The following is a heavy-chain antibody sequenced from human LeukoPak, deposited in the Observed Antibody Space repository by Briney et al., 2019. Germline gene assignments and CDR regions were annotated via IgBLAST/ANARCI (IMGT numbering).Heavy chain of an antibody. Sequence: GASVKVSCKASGGSFSTSGFSWVRQAPGQGPEWMGGVIPIYVTPSYAQEFQGRVTITADESTSTVYLELRSLRSEDTAVYYCARDHWGIVENGYDYFYYDMDVWGEGTTVTVSS. V-gene: IGHV1-69*13. D-gene: IGHD7-27*01. J-gene: IGHJ6*03. CDR3: ARDHWGIVENGYDYFYYDMDV. CDR2: VIPIYVTP. CDR1: GGSFSTSG.